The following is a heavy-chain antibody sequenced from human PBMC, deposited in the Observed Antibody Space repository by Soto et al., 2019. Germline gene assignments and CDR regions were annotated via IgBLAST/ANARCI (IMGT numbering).Heavy chain of an antibody. J-gene: IGHJ6*02. CDR2: ISNGGTTI. D-gene: IGHD2-8*01. V-gene: IGHV3-48*01. CDR1: GFTFDSYS. CDR3: ARTKTNYDYFGMDV. Sequence: GGSLRLSCAASGFTFDSYSMNWVGQAPGKGLEWVSYISNGGTTIYYADSVKGRFAISRDNAQNSLYLQMNSLRAEDTAVYYCARTKTNYDYFGMDVWGQGTTVTVSS.